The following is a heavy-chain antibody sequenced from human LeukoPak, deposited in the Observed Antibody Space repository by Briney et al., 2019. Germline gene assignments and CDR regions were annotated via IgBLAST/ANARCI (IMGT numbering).Heavy chain of an antibody. Sequence: GGSLRLSCAASGFTVSSNYMSWVRQAPGKGLEWVSVIYSGGSTYYADSVKGRFTISRDNSKNTLYLQMNSLRAEDTAVYYCAREVAVAGTGYNWFDPWGQGTLVTASS. J-gene: IGHJ5*02. CDR1: GFTVSSNY. V-gene: IGHV3-53*01. CDR2: IYSGGST. D-gene: IGHD6-19*01. CDR3: AREVAVAGTGYNWFDP.